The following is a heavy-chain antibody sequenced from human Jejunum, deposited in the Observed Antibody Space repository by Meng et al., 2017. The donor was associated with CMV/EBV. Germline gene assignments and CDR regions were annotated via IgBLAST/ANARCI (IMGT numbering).Heavy chain of an antibody. CDR2: INHSGSA. CDR3: ARTDGGNSEGRFDP. Sequence: GYSISSGYYWGWLRQPPGKGLEWIVHINHSGSAYYNPSLRSRVSVSIDTSKNHFSLELHSVTAADTAVYYCARTDGGNSEGRFDPWGQGTLVTVSS. D-gene: IGHD4-23*01. J-gene: IGHJ5*02. CDR1: GYSISSGYY. V-gene: IGHV4-38-2*01.